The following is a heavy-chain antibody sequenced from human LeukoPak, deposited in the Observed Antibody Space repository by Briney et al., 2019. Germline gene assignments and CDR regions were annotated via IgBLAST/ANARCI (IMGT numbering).Heavy chain of an antibody. D-gene: IGHD3-22*01. CDR3: AREPDSSGYYYSPFGY. Sequence: GGSLRLSCAASGFTFSSYAMSWVRQAPGKGLEWVSAISGSGGSTYYADSVKGRFTISRDNAKNSLYLQMNSLRAEDTAVYYCAREPDSSGYYYSPFGYWGQGTLVTVSS. CDR1: GFTFSSYA. V-gene: IGHV3-23*01. CDR2: ISGSGGST. J-gene: IGHJ4*02.